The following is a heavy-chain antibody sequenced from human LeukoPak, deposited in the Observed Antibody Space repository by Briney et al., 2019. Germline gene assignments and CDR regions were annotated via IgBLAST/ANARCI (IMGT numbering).Heavy chain of an antibody. J-gene: IGHJ4*02. CDR2: ICGSGGST. CDR3: ATFVDFRFDY. Sequence: PGESLRLSCAATGLTFSNYAISWVRQAPGQGLQWVSAICGSGGSTDYADSVKGRFTISRDSSRNKLFLQMNSLTAEDTAVYYCATFVDFRFDYWGQGTLVTVSS. V-gene: IGHV3-23*01. D-gene: IGHD3/OR15-3a*01. CDR1: GLTFSNYA.